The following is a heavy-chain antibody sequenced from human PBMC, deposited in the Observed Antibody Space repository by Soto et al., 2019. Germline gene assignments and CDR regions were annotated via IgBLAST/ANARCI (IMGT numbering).Heavy chain of an antibody. D-gene: IGHD6-6*01. CDR2: ISYDGSNK. CDR1: GFTFSSYG. Sequence: GGSPRLSCAAPGFTFSSYGMHWVRQAPDKGLEWVAVISYDGSNKYYADSVKGRFTISRDNSKNTLYLQMNSLRAEDTAVYYCAKDLNIAARPRALDYWGQGTLVTVSS. CDR3: AKDLNIAARPRALDY. V-gene: IGHV3-30*18. J-gene: IGHJ4*02.